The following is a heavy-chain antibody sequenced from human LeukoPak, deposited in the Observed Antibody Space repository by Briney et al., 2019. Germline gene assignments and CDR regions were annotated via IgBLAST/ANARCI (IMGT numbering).Heavy chain of an antibody. J-gene: IGHJ4*02. D-gene: IGHD4-17*01. CDR2: INWNGGST. V-gene: IGHV3-20*04. CDR3: ARGYGDYDFFFNY. CDR1: GFSFSTYS. Sequence: GGSLRLSCAASGFSFSTYSMGWVRQAPGKGLEWVSGINWNGGSTGYADSVKGRFTISRDNAKNSLYLQMNSLRAEDTAFYYCARGYGDYDFFFNYWGQGTLVTVSS.